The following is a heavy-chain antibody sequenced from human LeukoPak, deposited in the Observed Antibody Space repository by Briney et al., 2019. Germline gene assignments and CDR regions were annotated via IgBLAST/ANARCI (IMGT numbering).Heavy chain of an antibody. CDR3: ARGGCSSTSCYPYYYYGMDV. D-gene: IGHD2-2*01. Sequence: ASVKVSCKASGYTFTSYDINWVRQATGQGLEWMGWMNPNSGNTGYAQKFQGRVTMTRNTSISTAYMELSSLRSEDTAVYYCARGGCSSTSCYPYYYYGMDVWGQGTTVTASS. CDR2: MNPNSGNT. V-gene: IGHV1-8*01. J-gene: IGHJ6*02. CDR1: GYTFTSYD.